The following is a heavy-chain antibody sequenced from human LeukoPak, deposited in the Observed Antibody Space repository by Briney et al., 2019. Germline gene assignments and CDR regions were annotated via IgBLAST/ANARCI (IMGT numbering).Heavy chain of an antibody. J-gene: IGHJ4*02. CDR2: IIGGAGGT. Sequence: GGSLRLSCAASGFSFSSHGMSWVRQAPGKGLEWVSGIIGGAGGTYYADSVKGRFTISRDNSKNTLYLQMDSLRAEDTAVYYRTHGSMYQLDYWGQGTLVTVSS. CDR1: GFSFSSHG. CDR3: THGSMYQLDY. V-gene: IGHV3-23*01. D-gene: IGHD2-2*01.